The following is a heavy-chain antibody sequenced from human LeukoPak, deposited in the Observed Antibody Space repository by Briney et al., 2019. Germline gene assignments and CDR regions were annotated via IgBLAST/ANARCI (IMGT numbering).Heavy chain of an antibody. CDR1: GASISIFY. J-gene: IGHJ4*02. CDR2: ISASGTA. CDR3: ASGQGY. V-gene: IGHV4-4*07. Sequence: PSETLSLTCSVSGASISIFYWSWIRQPAGKGLEWIGHISASGTARYNPSLKSRVTMSLDTSKNQFSLKLSSVTAADTAVYYCASGQGYWGQGTLVTVSS.